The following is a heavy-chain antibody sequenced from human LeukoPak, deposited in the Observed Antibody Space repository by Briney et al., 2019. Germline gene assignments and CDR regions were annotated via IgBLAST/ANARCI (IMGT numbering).Heavy chain of an antibody. CDR2: IIPIFGTA. CDR1: GGTFSSYA. J-gene: IGHJ4*02. D-gene: IGHD2-15*01. V-gene: IGHV1-69*13. Sequence: SVKVSCKASGGTFSSYAISWVRQAPGQGLEWMGGIIPIFGTANYAQKSQGRATITADESTSTAYMELSSLRSEDTAVYYCARAPSGEVAANDYWGQGTLVTVSS. CDR3: ARAPSGEVAANDY.